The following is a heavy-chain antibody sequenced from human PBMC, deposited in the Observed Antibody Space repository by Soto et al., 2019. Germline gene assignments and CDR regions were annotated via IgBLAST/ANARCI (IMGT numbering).Heavy chain of an antibody. CDR2: VSSSDSTI. Sequence: GGSLRLSCAASGFSLSSYQMNWVRQAPGKGLEWILYVSSSDSTIFYADSVKGRFTVSRDNANNSLYLQMSSLRADDTAVYYCARFDYDSDYYYGMDVWGQGTTVTVSS. CDR1: GFSLSSYQ. CDR3: ARFDYDSDYYYGMDV. J-gene: IGHJ6*02. D-gene: IGHD4-17*01. V-gene: IGHV3-48*03.